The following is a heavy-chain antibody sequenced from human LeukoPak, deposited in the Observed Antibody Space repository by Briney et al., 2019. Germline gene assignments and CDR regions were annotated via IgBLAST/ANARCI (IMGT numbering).Heavy chain of an antibody. D-gene: IGHD2-21*02. J-gene: IGHJ4*02. Sequence: GGSLRLSCAASGFTFSSYWMHWVRQAPGKGLVWASRITSDGSSTTYADSVKGRFTISRDNAKNTLYLQMNSLRAEDTAVYYCARNPSCGGDCYSLDYWGQGTLVTVSS. CDR2: ITSDGSST. CDR1: GFTFSSYW. CDR3: ARNPSCGGDCYSLDY. V-gene: IGHV3-74*01.